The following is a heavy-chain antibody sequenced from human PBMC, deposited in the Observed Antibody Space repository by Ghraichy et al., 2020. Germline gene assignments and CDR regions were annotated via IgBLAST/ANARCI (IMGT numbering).Heavy chain of an antibody. V-gene: IGHV3-49*04. D-gene: IGHD3-22*01. Sequence: GGSLRLSCTASGFTFGDYAMSWVRQAPGKGLEWVGFIRSKAYGGTTEYAASVKGRFTISRDDSKSIAYLQMNSLKTEDTAVYYCTRVNYDSSGYYFDYWGQGTLVTVSS. CDR1: GFTFGDYA. J-gene: IGHJ4*02. CDR3: TRVNYDSSGYYFDY. CDR2: IRSKAYGGTT.